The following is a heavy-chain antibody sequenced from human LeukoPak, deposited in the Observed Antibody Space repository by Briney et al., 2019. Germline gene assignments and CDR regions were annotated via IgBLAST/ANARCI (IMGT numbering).Heavy chain of an antibody. CDR1: GESVSSNSAA. CDR2: TYYRSKWYN. Sequence: SQTLSLTCVISGESVSSNSAAWNWIRQSPSRGLEWLGRTYYRSKWYNDYAVSVKSRITINPDTSKNQISLQLNSVTLEDTAVYYCARSQSPVGEFNIWGQGTTVTVSS. J-gene: IGHJ3*02. V-gene: IGHV6-1*01. CDR3: ARSQSPVGEFNI. D-gene: IGHD2-21*01.